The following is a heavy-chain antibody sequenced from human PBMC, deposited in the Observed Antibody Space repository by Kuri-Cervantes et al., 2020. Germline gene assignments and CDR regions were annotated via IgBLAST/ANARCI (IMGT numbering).Heavy chain of an antibody. J-gene: IGHJ5*02. CDR2: IIPIFGTA. D-gene: IGHD3-10*01. CDR1: GYTFTSYG. CDR3: ARAGSMVRGDDWFDP. V-gene: IGHV1-69*13. Sequence: SVKVSCKASGYTFTSYGISWVRQAPGQGLEWMGGIIPIFGTANYAQKFQGRVTITADESTSTAYMELSSLRSEDTAVYYCARAGSMVRGDDWFDPWGQGTLVTVSS.